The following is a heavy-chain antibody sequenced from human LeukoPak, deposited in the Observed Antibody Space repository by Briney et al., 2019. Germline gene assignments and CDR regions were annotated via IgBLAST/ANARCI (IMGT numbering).Heavy chain of an antibody. J-gene: IGHJ4*02. V-gene: IGHV3-23*01. CDR2: ISGSGGST. D-gene: IGHD3-22*01. CDR1: GFTFSSYA. CDR3: AKDNGSGSYFDY. Sequence: PGGSLRLSCAASGFTFSSYAMSWVRQAPGKGLEWVSAISGSGGSTYYADSVKGRFTISRDNSKNTLYLQLNSMRAEETAVYYCAKDNGSGSYFDYWGQGTLVTVSS.